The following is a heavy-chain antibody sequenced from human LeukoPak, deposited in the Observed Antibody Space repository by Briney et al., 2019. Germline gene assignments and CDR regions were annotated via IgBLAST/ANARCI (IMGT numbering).Heavy chain of an antibody. V-gene: IGHV3-48*03. Sequence: GGSLRLSCAASGFTFSHYNMNWVRQAPGKGLEWVSYISPSGSTTHYADSVRGRFTISRDIAKSTLYLQVNSLTVEDTAVYYCARGNYYNMDVWGQGTTVTVSS. CDR2: ISPSGSTT. CDR3: ARGNYYNMDV. CDR1: GFTFSHYN. J-gene: IGHJ6*02.